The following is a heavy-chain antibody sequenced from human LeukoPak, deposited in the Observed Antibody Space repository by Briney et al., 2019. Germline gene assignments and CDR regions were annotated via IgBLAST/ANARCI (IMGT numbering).Heavy chain of an antibody. CDR3: ARDHYVSGNYVLDDY. J-gene: IGHJ4*02. CDR2: INTNTGNP. CDR1: GYTFTSYA. V-gene: IGHV7-4-1*02. Sequence: ASVKVSCKASGYTFTSYAMNWVRQAPGQGLEWMGWINTNTGNPTYAQGFTGRFVFSLDTSVSTAYLQISSLKAEDTAVYYCARDHYVSGNYVLDDYWGQGTLVTVSS. D-gene: IGHD3-16*01.